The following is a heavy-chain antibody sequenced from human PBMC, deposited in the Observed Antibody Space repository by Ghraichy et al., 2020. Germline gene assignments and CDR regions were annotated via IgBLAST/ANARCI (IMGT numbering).Heavy chain of an antibody. Sequence: GGSLRLSCAASGFTFSSYCMNWVRQAPGKGLEWVSSISSSSSYIYYADSVKGRFTISRDNAKNSLYLQMNSLRAEDTAVYYCARSREENTIFGVVIFDYWGQGTLVTVSS. D-gene: IGHD3-3*01. J-gene: IGHJ4*02. CDR3: ARSREENTIFGVVIFDY. CDR2: ISSSSSYI. V-gene: IGHV3-21*01. CDR1: GFTFSSYC.